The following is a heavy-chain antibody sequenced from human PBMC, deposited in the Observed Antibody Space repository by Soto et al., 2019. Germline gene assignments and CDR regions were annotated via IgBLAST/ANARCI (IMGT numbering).Heavy chain of an antibody. J-gene: IGHJ6*02. D-gene: IGHD1-20*01. CDR3: ATRAWGLITGTEGYYYYGMDV. CDR2: IIPIFGTA. CDR1: GGTFSSYA. Sequence: ASVKVSCKASGGTFSSYAISWVRQAPGQGLEWMGGIIPIFGTANYAQKFQGRVTITADESTSTAYMELSSLRSEDTAVYYCATRAWGLITGTEGYYYYGMDVWGQGTTVTVSS. V-gene: IGHV1-69*13.